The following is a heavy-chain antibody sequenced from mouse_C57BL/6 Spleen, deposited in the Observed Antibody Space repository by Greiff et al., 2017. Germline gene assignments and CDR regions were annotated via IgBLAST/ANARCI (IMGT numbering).Heavy chain of an antibody. J-gene: IGHJ2*01. D-gene: IGHD1-1*01. CDR1: GYTFTSYW. CDR2: IDPSDSDT. V-gene: IGHV1-52*01. CDR3: ASKGITTLDY. Sequence: QVQLQQPGAELVRPGSSVKLSCKASGYTFTSYWMHWVKQRPIQGLEWIGNIDPSDSDTHYNQKFQDKATLTVDKSSSTAYMQLSSLTSEASAVYYCASKGITTLDYWGQGTTLTVSS.